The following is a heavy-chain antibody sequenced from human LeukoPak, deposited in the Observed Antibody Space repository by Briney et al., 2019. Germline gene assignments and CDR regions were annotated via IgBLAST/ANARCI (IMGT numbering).Heavy chain of an antibody. V-gene: IGHV3-30*02. J-gene: IGHJ3*02. CDR3: AKDTRHSGSSHAFDI. D-gene: IGHD1-26*01. Sequence: GGSLRLSCAASGFTFSSYGMHWVRQAPGKGLEWVAFIRYGGSNKYYADSVKGRFTISRDNSKNTLYLQMNSLRAEDAAVYYCAKDTRHSGSSHAFDIWGQGTMVTVSS. CDR1: GFTFSSYG. CDR2: IRYGGSNK.